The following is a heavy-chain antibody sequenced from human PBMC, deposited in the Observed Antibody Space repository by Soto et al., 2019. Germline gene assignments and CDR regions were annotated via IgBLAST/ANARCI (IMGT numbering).Heavy chain of an antibody. J-gene: IGHJ4*02. V-gene: IGHV3-48*03. D-gene: IGHD6-19*01. CDR1: GFTFSNYE. Sequence: EVQLVESGGGLVQPGGSLRLSCEASGFTFSNYEMNWVRQAPGKGLEWVSYISSGDGIKYYADSVKGRFTISSDNAKNSLFLQMNNLRAEDTAVYYCASGGGWYFDYWGQGALVTVSS. CDR2: ISSGDGIK. CDR3: ASGGGWYFDY.